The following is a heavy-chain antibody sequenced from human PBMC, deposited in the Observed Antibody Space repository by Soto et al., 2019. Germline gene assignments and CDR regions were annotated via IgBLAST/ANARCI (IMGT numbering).Heavy chain of an antibody. CDR2: IYHSGST. V-gene: IGHV4-4*02. J-gene: IGHJ4*02. CDR1: GGSISSSNW. CDR3: ERSTYSSGWYELGDY. Sequence: PSETLSLTCAVSGGSISSSNWGRWVRQPPGKGLEWIGEIYHSGSTNYNPSLTSRVTISVDKSKNQFSLKLSSVTAADTAVYYSERSTYSSGWYELGDYWGQGTLVTVSS. D-gene: IGHD6-19*01.